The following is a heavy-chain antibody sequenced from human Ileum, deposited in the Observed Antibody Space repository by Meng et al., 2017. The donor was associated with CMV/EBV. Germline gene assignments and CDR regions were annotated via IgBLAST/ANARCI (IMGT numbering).Heavy chain of an antibody. CDR2: IRYDGSNK. V-gene: IGHV3-30*02. D-gene: IGHD3-22*01. J-gene: IGHJ3*02. CDR1: GFTFSSYG. CDR3: AKSTYYDSSGYRAHAFDI. Sequence: GESLKISCAASGFTFSSYGMHWVRQAPGKGLEWVAFIRYDGSNKYYADYVKGRFTISRDNSKNTLYLQMNSLRAEDTAVYYCAKSTYYDSSGYRAHAFDIWGQGTMVTVSS.